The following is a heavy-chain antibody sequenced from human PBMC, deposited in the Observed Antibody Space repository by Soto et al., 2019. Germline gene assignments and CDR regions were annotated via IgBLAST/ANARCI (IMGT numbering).Heavy chain of an antibody. CDR3: ATDSPFRYEFWSGYPTEARGEDY. CDR2: ISAYNGNT. V-gene: IGHV1-18*01. D-gene: IGHD3-3*01. Sequence: QVQLVQSGAEVKKPGASVKVSCKASGYTFTSYGISWVRQAPGQGLEWMGWISAYNGNTNYAQKIQDRVNMTTDTSTTTAYMELRILTSDDTAVYYCATDSPFRYEFWSGYPTEARGEDYWGQGTLVTVSS. J-gene: IGHJ4*02. CDR1: GYTFTSYG.